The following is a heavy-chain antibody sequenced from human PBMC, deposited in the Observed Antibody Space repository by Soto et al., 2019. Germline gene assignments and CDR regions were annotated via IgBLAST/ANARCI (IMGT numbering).Heavy chain of an antibody. D-gene: IGHD3-22*01. CDR1: GFTFSSYA. J-gene: IGHJ1*01. V-gene: IGHV3-23*01. CDR3: ARDPTYYYDSSGY. CDR2: ISGSGGST. Sequence: GGSLRVSCAASGFTFSSYAMSWVRQAPGKGLEWVSAISGSGGSTYYADSVKGRFTISRDNSKNTLYLQMNSLRAEDTAVYYCARDPTYYYDSSGYWGQGTLVTVSS.